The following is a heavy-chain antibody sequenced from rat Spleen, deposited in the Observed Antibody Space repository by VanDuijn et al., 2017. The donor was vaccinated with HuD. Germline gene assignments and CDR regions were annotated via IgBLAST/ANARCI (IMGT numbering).Heavy chain of an antibody. V-gene: IGHV5-25*01. CDR2: ITTGGGNT. Sequence: EVQLVESGGGLVQPGRSLKLSCAASGLTFSNYYMAWVRQAPTKGLEWVASITTGGGNTYYRDSVKGRFTISRDNAKSTLYLQMDSLRSEDTATYYCARAGYLRDWYFDFWGPGTMVTVSS. D-gene: IGHD2-2*01. CDR1: GLTFSNYY. CDR3: ARAGYLRDWYFDF. J-gene: IGHJ1*01.